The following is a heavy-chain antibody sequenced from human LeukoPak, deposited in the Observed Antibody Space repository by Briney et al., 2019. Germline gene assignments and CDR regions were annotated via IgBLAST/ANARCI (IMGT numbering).Heavy chain of an antibody. CDR3: ARARYANAWYAFDI. D-gene: IGHD2-2*01. J-gene: IGHJ3*02. V-gene: IGHV4-39*01. CDR2: IFSSKNT. Sequence: SETLSLTCIVSGGSISRSTYYWGWIRQPPGKGLEWIGSIFSSKNTYYNPPLKSRVTIFVDASNNQFSLSLSSVTAADTAVYYCARARYANAWYAFDIWGHGTMVTVSS. CDR1: GGSISRSTYY.